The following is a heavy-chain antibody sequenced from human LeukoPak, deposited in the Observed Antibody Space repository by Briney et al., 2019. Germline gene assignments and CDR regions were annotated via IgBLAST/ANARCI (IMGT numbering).Heavy chain of an antibody. Sequence: GGSLRLSCAASGFTFSSYAMSWVRQAPGKGLEWVSAISGSGGSTYYADSVKGRFTISRDNSKNTLYLQMNSLRAEDTAVYYCAKAEPDRDTVVVPAAFDYWGQGTLVTVSA. V-gene: IGHV3-23*01. CDR1: GFTFSSYA. CDR2: ISGSGGST. D-gene: IGHD2-2*01. J-gene: IGHJ4*02. CDR3: AKAEPDRDTVVVPAAFDY.